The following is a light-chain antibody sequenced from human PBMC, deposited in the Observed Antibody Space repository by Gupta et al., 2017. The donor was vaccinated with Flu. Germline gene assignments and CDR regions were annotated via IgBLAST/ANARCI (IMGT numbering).Light chain of an antibody. CDR1: TSDIGAHNR. V-gene: IGLV2-14*01. CDR3: TSFTSSSTWV. CDR2: EVN. Sequence: QSALLQPACVSGSPGQSTTIPCTGTTSDIGAHNRVSWCQQHPGKAPKLMTYEVNKRPAGVAKRFAGSKAGNTASLTISGLQAEDEADYYCTSFTSSSTWVFGGGTKLTVL. J-gene: IGLJ3*02.